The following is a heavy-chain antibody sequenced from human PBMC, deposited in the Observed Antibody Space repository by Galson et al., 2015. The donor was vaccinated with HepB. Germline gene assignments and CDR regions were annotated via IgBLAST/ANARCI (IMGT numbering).Heavy chain of an antibody. J-gene: IGHJ3*02. CDR1: GFTFTSYW. CDR2: IYPGDSDT. Sequence: SLRLSCAASGFTFTSYWIGWVRQMPGKGLEWMGIIYPGDSDTRYSPSFQGQVTISADKSTSTAYLQWSSLKASDTAMYYCARRGGGWGAIDIWGQGTMVTVSS. CDR3: ARRGGGWGAIDI. V-gene: IGHV5-51*01. D-gene: IGHD3-16*01.